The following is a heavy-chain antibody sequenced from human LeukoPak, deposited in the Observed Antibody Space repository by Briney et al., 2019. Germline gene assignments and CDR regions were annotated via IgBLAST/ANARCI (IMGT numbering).Heavy chain of an antibody. CDR2: IYYSGST. D-gene: IGHD1-26*01. J-gene: IGHJ4*02. CDR1: GGSISSDGYY. CDR3: ARAPSGSLDY. Sequence: SETLSLTCTVSGGSISSDGYYWSWIRQHPGKGLEWIEYIYYSGSTYYNPSLKSRVTISVDTSKNQFSLKLSSVTAADTAVYYCARAPSGSLDYWGQGTLVTVSS. V-gene: IGHV4-31*03.